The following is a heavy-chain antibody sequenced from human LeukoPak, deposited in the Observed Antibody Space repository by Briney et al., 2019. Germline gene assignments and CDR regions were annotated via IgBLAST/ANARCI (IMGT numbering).Heavy chain of an antibody. CDR2: INHSGST. CDR3: AYDTSGNGY. CDR1: GGSFNGYY. V-gene: IGHV4-34*01. D-gene: IGHD3-22*01. Sequence: MASETLSLTCAVYGGSFNGYYRNWIRQPPGKGLEWIGEINHSGSTNYNPSLKGRVTISVDTSKNQFTLKLSSVTAADTAKYYCAYDTSGNGYWGQGTLVTVSS. J-gene: IGHJ4*02.